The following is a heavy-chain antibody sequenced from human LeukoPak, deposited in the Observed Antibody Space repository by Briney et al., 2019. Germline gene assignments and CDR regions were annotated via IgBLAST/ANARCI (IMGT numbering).Heavy chain of an antibody. CDR3: ATSLYGDYEADF. V-gene: IGHV4-59*01. J-gene: IGHJ4*02. Sequence: SETLSLTCTFSGTSIKNYYWSWIRHPPGKGLEWIEYVYYSGSTSYNPALESRVSISDGTSGNQVLLWLTSVTAADTAVYFCATSLYGDYEADFWGPGILVTVSS. D-gene: IGHD4-17*01. CDR2: VYYSGST. CDR1: GTSIKNYY.